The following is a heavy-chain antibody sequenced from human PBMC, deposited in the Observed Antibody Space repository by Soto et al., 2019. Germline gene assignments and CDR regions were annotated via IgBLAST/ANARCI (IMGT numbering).Heavy chain of an antibody. V-gene: IGHV4-34*01. Sequence: PSETLSVTCAVYGGSFSGYYWSWSRQPPGKGLEWIGEINHSGSTNYNPSLKSRVTISVDTSKNQFSLKLSSVTAADTAVYYCARARNTTNWFDPWGQGTLVTVSS. J-gene: IGHJ5*02. CDR2: INHSGST. D-gene: IGHD3-10*01. CDR1: GGSFSGYY. CDR3: ARARNTTNWFDP.